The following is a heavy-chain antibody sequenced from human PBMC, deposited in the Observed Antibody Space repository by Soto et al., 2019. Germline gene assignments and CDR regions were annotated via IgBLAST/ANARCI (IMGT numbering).Heavy chain of an antibody. V-gene: IGHV3-15*07. CDR1: GFTFKRAW. Sequence: EVQLVESGGGLVKPGGSLTLSCAASGFTFKRAWMNWVRQAPGKGLEWVGRIKSGIDGEATDYGAPVKGRFTISRDDSRNTLSLQMNSLKTEDTAIYYCSTGLGTYYSRFDYWGRGILVTVSS. D-gene: IGHD3-10*01. CDR2: IKSGIDGEAT. J-gene: IGHJ4*02. CDR3: STGLGTYYSRFDY.